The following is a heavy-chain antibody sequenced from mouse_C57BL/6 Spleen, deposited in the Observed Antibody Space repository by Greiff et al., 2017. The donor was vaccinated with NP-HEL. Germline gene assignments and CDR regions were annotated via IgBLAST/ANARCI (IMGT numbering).Heavy chain of an antibody. D-gene: IGHD2-4*01. CDR3: ARFEYDVGD. V-gene: IGHV1-50*01. Sequence: QVQLQQPGAELVKPGASVKLSCKASGYTFTSYWMQWVKQRPGQGLEWIGEIDPSDSYTNYNQKFKGKATLTVDTSSSTAYMQLSSLTSEDSAVYYCARFEYDVGDWGQGTTLTVSS. CDR1: GYTFTSYW. CDR2: IDPSDSYT. J-gene: IGHJ2*01.